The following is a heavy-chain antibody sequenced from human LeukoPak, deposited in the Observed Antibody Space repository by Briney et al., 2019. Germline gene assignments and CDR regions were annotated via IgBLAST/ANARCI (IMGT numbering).Heavy chain of an antibody. CDR1: GFTFSSYS. Sequence: GGSLRLSCAASGFTFSSYSMNWVRQAPGKGLEWVSSISSSSSYIYYADSVKGRFTISKDNAKNSLYLQINSLRAEDTAVYYCARVKTKNAFDIWGQGTMVTVSS. CDR2: ISSSSSYI. D-gene: IGHD2-8*01. V-gene: IGHV3-21*01. CDR3: ARVKTKNAFDI. J-gene: IGHJ3*02.